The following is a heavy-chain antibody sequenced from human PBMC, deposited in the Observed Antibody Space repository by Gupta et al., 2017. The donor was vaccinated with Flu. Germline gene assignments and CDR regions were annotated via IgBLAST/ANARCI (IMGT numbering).Heavy chain of an antibody. D-gene: IGHD6-6*01. V-gene: IGHV2-70*01. Sequence: QVTLRESGPALVKPTQTLTLTCTFSGFSLSTSGMCVSWIRQPPGKALEWLALIDWDDDKYYSTSLKTRLTISKDTSKNQVVLTMTNMDPVDTATYYCARMKKYSSSGYWFDPWGQGTLVTVSS. CDR1: GFSLSTSGMC. J-gene: IGHJ5*02. CDR2: IDWDDDK. CDR3: ARMKKYSSSGYWFDP.